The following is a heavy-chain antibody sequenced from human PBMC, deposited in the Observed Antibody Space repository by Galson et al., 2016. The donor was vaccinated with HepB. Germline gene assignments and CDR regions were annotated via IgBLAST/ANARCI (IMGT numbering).Heavy chain of an antibody. J-gene: IGHJ4*02. CDR3: AAEGY. V-gene: IGHV3-11*06. Sequence: SLRLSCAASGFTFNDYYMSWLRQAPGKGLEWVSYINDSSTDINYADSVKGRFTISRDNAKNSLYLQMNRLRAEDTAVYYCAAEGYWGQGTLVTVSS. CDR1: GFTFNDYY. CDR2: INDSSTDI.